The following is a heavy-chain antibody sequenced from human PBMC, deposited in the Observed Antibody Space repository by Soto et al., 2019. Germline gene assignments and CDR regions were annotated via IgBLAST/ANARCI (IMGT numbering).Heavy chain of an antibody. J-gene: IGHJ4*02. Sequence: EVHLVESGGGLVKPGGSLRLSCAASGIIFSNYNINWVRQVPGTGLAWVSYISASGSYIYYADSVKGRFTISRDNAKNSMYLQVDSLRAEDTAVYYCATDWGYSYGHAFDSWGQGTLVTVSS. D-gene: IGHD5-18*01. CDR1: GIIFSNYN. CDR3: ATDWGYSYGHAFDS. CDR2: ISASGSYI. V-gene: IGHV3-21*01.